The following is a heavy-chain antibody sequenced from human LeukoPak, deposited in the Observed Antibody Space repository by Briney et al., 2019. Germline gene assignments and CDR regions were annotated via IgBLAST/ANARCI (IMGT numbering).Heavy chain of an antibody. V-gene: IGHV3-30*18. CDR2: ISYEGSQK. Sequence: GGSLRLSCSASGVTFSLYGVSWVRQAPGKGLDWVAVISYEGSQKYYADSVQGRFTISRDNSKSTVYLQMNSLRPEDTAVYYCAKEKVERHTDSWPFDYWGQGTLVTVSS. CDR1: GVTFSLYG. D-gene: IGHD3-22*01. CDR3: AKEKVERHTDSWPFDY. J-gene: IGHJ4*02.